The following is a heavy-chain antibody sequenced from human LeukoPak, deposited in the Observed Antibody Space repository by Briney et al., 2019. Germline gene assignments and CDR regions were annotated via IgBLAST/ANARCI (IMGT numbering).Heavy chain of an antibody. J-gene: IGHJ5*02. CDR2: ISSSSSTI. CDR3: ARDLLPMSQQLPPGNWFDP. D-gene: IGHD6-13*01. CDR1: GFTFSSYS. V-gene: IGHV3-48*04. Sequence: GGSLRLSCAASGFTFSSYSMNWVRQAPGKGLEWVSYISSSSSTIYYADSVKGRFTISRDNAKNSLYPQMNSLRAEDTAVYYCARDLLPMSQQLPPGNWFDPWGQETLVTVSS.